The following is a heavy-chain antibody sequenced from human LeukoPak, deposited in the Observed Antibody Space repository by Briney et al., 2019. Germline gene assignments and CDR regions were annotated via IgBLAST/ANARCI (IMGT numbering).Heavy chain of an antibody. V-gene: IGHV3-43*01. CDR3: TKGSNTWPSLFDY. J-gene: IGHJ4*02. D-gene: IGHD2-2*02. CDR1: GFNFEDYT. Sequence: GGSLRLSCAASGFNFEDYTMHWVRQTPGKGLEWVSLINWDGGSTYYADSVKGPFAIYRDNNKNSLYLQMTSLRTEDTALYYCTKGSNTWPSLFDYWGQGTLVTVSS. CDR2: INWDGGST.